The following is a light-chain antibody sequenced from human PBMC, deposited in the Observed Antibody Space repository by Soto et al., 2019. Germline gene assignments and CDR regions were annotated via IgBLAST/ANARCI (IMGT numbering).Light chain of an antibody. V-gene: IGLV2-14*01. CDR3: TSYSRYRVLV. CDR2: EVS. CDR1: SSDIGGYNY. J-gene: IGLJ3*02. Sequence: QSVLTQPASVSGSLGQSITISCTGTSSDIGGYNYVSWYQQHPGKAPKLIIFEVSNRPSGVSDRFSGSNSGNTASLTISGLQAEDEADYYCTSYSRYRVLVFGGGTKVTVL.